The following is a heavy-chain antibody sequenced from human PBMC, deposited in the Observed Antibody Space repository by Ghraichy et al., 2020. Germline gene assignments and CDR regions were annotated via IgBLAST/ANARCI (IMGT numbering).Heavy chain of an antibody. CDR2: IYYSGST. CDR1: GGSVSSGSYY. J-gene: IGHJ4*02. V-gene: IGHV4-61*01. D-gene: IGHD4-23*01. CDR3: ARWMYDYGGKQGFDY. Sequence: SETLSLTCTVSGGSVSSGSYYWSWIRQPPGKGLEWIGYIYYSGSTNYNPSLKSRVTISVDTSKNQFSLKLSSVTAADTAVYYCARWMYDYGGKQGFDYWGQGTLVTVSS.